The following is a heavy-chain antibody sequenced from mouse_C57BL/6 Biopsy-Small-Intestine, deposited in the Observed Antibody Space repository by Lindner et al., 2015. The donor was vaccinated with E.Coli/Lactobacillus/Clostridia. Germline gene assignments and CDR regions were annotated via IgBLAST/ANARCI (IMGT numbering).Heavy chain of an antibody. J-gene: IGHJ4*01. Sequence: VQLQESGAELARPGASVKLSCKASGYTFTSYGISWVKQRTGQGLEWIGEIYPRSGNTYYNEKFKGKATLTADKSSSTAHMELRSLTSEDSAVYFCARLYYSMDYAMDYWGQGTSVTVSS. CDR1: GYTFTSYG. D-gene: IGHD2-5*01. CDR2: IYPRSGNT. V-gene: IGHV1-81*01. CDR3: ARLYYSMDYAMDY.